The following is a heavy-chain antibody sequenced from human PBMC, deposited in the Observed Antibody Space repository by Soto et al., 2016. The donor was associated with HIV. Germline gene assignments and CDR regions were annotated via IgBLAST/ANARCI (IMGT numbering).Heavy chain of an antibody. D-gene: IGHD6-19*01. J-gene: IGHJ4*02. Sequence: QVQLVQSGTEIKKPGASVKVSCKASGVPFIANYIHWVRQAPGQGLEWMGWIDPNSGVTKYAQNFQGRVTMTRDMSITTAYLELTTLTTDDTAVYYCARGSVAAWYWGQGTLVAVSS. CDR1: GVPFIANY. CDR3: ARGSVAAWY. CDR2: IDPNSGVT. V-gene: IGHV1-2*02.